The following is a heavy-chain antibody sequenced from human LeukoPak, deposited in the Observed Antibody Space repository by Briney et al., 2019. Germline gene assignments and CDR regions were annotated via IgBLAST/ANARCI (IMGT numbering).Heavy chain of an antibody. CDR2: IWAAGNDD. CDR3: VRDPPRTVPGIDFDY. V-gene: IGHV3-33*01. D-gene: IGHD6-19*01. J-gene: IGHJ4*02. Sequence: GGSLRLSCGASGFSFSLYGMHWVRQAPGKGLEWVAFIWAAGNDDFYADSVKGRFTISRDNAKNSLYLQMNSLRAEDTAVYYCVRDPPRTVPGIDFDYWGQGTLVTVSS. CDR1: GFSFSLYG.